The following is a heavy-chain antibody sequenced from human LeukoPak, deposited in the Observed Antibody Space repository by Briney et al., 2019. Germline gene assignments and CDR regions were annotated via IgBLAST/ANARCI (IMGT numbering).Heavy chain of an antibody. CDR3: SRANYFDY. CDR2: IYYSGST. CDR1: GVSISSYY. V-gene: IGHV4-59*01. J-gene: IGHJ4*02. Sequence: SETLSLTCTVSGVSISSYYWSWMRQPPGKGLEWIGDIYYSGSTNYNPSLKSRVTISVDTSKNQFSLKLNSVTPADTAVYYCSRANYFDYWGQGTLVTVSS.